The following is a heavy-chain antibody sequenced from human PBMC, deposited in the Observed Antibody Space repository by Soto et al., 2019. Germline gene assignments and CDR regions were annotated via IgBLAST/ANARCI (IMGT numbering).Heavy chain of an antibody. J-gene: IGHJ5*02. CDR3: AQGGYSCCWYLALAT. Sequence: EVQLLESGGGLVQPGGSLRLSCAASGFTFDNYAMTWVRQAPGKGLEWVSALTASGTNTHYADSVKDRFVIFRDNSNNTLYLQMHRLPAADTAIYFCAQGGYSCCWYLALATWGQGTLVTVSS. D-gene: IGHD6-13*01. CDR2: LTASGTNT. V-gene: IGHV3-23*01. CDR1: GFTFDNYA.